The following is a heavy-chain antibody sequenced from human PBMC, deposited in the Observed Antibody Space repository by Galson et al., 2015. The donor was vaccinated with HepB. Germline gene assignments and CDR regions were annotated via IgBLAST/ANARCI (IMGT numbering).Heavy chain of an antibody. J-gene: IGHJ4*02. CDR1: GFTFSSYG. CDR3: ARGVAIAAAGTGGDYFDY. D-gene: IGHD6-13*01. CDR2: IWYDGSNK. V-gene: IGHV3-33*01. Sequence: SLRLSCAASGFTFSSYGMHWVRQAPGKGLEWVAVIWYDGSNKYYADSVKGRFTISRDNSKNTLYLQMNSLRAEDTAVYYCARGVAIAAAGTGGDYFDYWGQGTLVTVSS.